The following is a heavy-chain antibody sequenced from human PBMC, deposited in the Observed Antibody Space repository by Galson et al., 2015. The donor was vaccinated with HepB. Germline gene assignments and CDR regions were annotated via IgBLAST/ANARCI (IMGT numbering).Heavy chain of an antibody. CDR3: ARELGNSGYFFDY. J-gene: IGHJ4*02. V-gene: IGHV3-21*01. D-gene: IGHD5-12*01. Sequence: FTFSSYSMNWVRQAPGKGLEWVSSTSSSSSYIYYADSVKGRFTISRDNAKNSLYLQMNSLRAEDTAVYYCARELGNSGYFFDYWGQGTLVTVSS. CDR1: FTFSSYS. CDR2: TSSSSSYI.